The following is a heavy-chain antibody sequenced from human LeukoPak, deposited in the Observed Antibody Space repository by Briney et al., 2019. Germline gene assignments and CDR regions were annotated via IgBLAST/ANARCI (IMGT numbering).Heavy chain of an antibody. J-gene: IGHJ6*03. D-gene: IGHD6-19*01. V-gene: IGHV4-61*02. CDR1: GTSIRSGSYY. CDR3: AREGIAVADTYYYYYMDV. Sequence: SQTLSLTCTVTGTSIRSGSYYWNWIRQAAGKGLEWIGRMYIGGRTTYNPSLKSRVTISLETTENQFSLRLRSVTAADTAVYYCAREGIAVADTYYYYYMDVWGKGTWVTVSS. CDR2: MYIGGRT.